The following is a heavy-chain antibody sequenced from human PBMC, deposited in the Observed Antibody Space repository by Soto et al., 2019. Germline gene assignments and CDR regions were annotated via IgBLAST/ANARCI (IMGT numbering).Heavy chain of an antibody. CDR2: IYHSGRT. J-gene: IGHJ6*02. CDR1: GETISISNW. D-gene: IGHD3-10*01. V-gene: IGHV4-4*02. Sequence: NPSGSIDLTRDVSGETISISNWWRLVSQPPGKGLEWIGEIYHSGRTNYNPSLKSRVTISVDKSKNQFSLKLSSVTAADTAVYYCSSLGFGELCPTYYGMDVLVQGTTVT. CDR3: SSLGFGELCPTYYGMDV.